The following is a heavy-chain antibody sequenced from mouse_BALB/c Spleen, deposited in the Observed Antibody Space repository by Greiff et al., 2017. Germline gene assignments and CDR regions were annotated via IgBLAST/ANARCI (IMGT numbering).Heavy chain of an antibody. CDR2: ISSGSSTI. J-gene: IGHJ1*01. Sequence: EVMLVESGGGLVQPGGSRKLSCAASGFTFSSFGIHWVRQAPEKGLEWVAYISSGSSTIYYADTVKGRFTISRDNPKNTLFLQMTSLRSEDTAMYYCARGITTRYFDVWGAGTTVTVSS. CDR1: GFTFSSFG. CDR3: ARGITTRYFDV. D-gene: IGHD2-4*01. V-gene: IGHV5-17*02.